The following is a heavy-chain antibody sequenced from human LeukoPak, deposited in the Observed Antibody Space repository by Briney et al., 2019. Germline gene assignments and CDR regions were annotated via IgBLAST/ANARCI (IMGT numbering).Heavy chain of an antibody. CDR2: ISYDGSNK. J-gene: IGHJ4*02. D-gene: IGHD4-11*01. Sequence: GGSLRLSCAASGFTFSSYAMHWVRQAPGKGLEWVAVISYDGSNKYYADSVKGRFTISRDNSKNTLYLQMNSLRAEDTAVYYCAKAIRPQLTSNYFDDWGQGTLVTVSS. CDR1: GFTFSSYA. CDR3: AKAIRPQLTSNYFDD. V-gene: IGHV3-30-3*01.